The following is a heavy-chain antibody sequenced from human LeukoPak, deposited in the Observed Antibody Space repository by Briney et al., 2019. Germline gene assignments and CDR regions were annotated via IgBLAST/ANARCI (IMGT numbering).Heavy chain of an antibody. CDR1: GFTLSSYG. D-gene: IGHD1-26*01. J-gene: IGHJ4*02. CDR2: IRYDGNNK. Sequence: GGSLRLSCAASGFTLSSYGMHWVRQAPGKGLEWVAFIRYDGNNKYYADSVKGRFTISRDNSKNTLYLQMNSLRAEDTAVYYCAKDRDKGWELRFGVYWGQGTLVTVSS. CDR3: AKDRDKGWELRFGVY. V-gene: IGHV3-30*02.